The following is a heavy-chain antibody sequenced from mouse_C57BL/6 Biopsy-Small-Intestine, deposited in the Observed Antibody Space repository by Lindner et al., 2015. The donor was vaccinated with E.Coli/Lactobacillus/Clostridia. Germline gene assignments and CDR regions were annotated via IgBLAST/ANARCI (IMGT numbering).Heavy chain of an antibody. CDR1: GYSFTGYY. D-gene: IGHD2-5*01. Sequence: VQLQESGPELVKPGASVKISCKASGYSFTGYYMNWVKQSPEKSLEWIGEINPSTGGTTYNQKFKAKATLTVDKSSSTAYMQLKSLTSEDSAVYYCARSDYSNPHFDYWGQGTTLTVSS. CDR3: ARSDYSNPHFDY. V-gene: IGHV1-42*01. CDR2: INPSTGGT. J-gene: IGHJ2*01.